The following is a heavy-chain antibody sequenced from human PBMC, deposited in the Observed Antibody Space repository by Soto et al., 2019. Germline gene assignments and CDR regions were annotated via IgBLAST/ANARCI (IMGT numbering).Heavy chain of an antibody. CDR3: ARDLTGYSYGLDY. J-gene: IGHJ4*02. CDR1: GYTFTGYY. Sequence: QVQLVQSGAEVKKPGASVKVSCKASGYTFTGYYMHWVRQAPGQGLEWKGWINPNSGGTNYAQKFQGWVTMTRDTSISTAYMELSRLRSDDTAVYYCARDLTGYSYGLDYWGQGTLVTVSS. CDR2: INPNSGGT. D-gene: IGHD5-18*01. V-gene: IGHV1-2*04.